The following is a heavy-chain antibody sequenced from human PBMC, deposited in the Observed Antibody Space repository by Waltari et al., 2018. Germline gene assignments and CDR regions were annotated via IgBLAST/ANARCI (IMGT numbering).Heavy chain of an antibody. CDR3: TTRDV. V-gene: IGHV3-15*05. Sequence: EVQLVESGGGLVKPGGSLRLSCAASGLPFSEAWMIWFRQAPGKGLEWVGHIKSQSDGGTAVYAAPVKGRFTISRDDSKKTLFMQMNSLKTEDTAVYYCTTRDVWGNGTTVTISS. CDR1: GLPFSEAW. CDR2: IKSQSDGGTA. J-gene: IGHJ6*04.